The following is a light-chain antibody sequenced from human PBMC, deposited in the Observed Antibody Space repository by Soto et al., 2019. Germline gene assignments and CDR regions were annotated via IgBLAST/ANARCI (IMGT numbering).Light chain of an antibody. J-gene: IGKJ4*01. CDR3: QQSFSTPLT. V-gene: IGKV1-39*01. CDR1: QSILNY. CDR2: AAS. Sequence: DIQMTQSPSSLSASVGDRVTITCRASQSILNYLNWYQLRPGKAPRLLIYAASSLQGGVPSRFTGGGSGTHFTLTISNLQPEDFATYCCQQSFSTPLTFGGGTKVEIK.